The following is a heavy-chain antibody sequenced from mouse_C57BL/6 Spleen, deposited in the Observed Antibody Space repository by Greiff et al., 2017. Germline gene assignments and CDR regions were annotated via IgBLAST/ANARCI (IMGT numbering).Heavy chain of an antibody. CDR2: IHPNSGST. Sequence: QVQLKQPGAELVKPGASVKLSCKASGYTFTSYWMHWVKQRPGQGLEWIGMIHPNSGSTNYNEKFKSKATLTVDKSSSTAYMQLSSLTSEDSAVYYCARWVTGTKNFDYWGQGTTLTVSS. D-gene: IGHD4-1*01. CDR1: GYTFTSYW. CDR3: ARWVTGTKNFDY. V-gene: IGHV1-64*01. J-gene: IGHJ2*01.